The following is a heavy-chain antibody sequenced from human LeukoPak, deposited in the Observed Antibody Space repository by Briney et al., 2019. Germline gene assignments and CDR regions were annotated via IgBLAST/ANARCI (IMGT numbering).Heavy chain of an antibody. CDR2: TYYRSKWYN. V-gene: IGHV6-1*01. CDR1: GDSVSSNSAA. D-gene: IGHD1-26*01. J-gene: IGHJ4*02. Sequence: QTLSLTCAISGDSVSSNSAAWNWIRQSPSRGLEWLGRTYYRSKWYNHYAISVRSRITVNPDTSKNQFSLHLTSVTPEDTAVYYCARGGSYNLDSWGQGTLVTVSS. CDR3: ARGGSYNLDS.